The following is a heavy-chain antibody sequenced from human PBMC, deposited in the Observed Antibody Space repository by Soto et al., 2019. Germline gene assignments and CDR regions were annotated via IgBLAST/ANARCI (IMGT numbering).Heavy chain of an antibody. CDR2: INQSGST. J-gene: IGHJ4*02. CDR1: GGFFSGYY. V-gene: IGHV4-34*01. CDR3: ARLLLSGYYKGDLDY. Sequence: PSETLSLTCAVYGGFFSGYYWSWIRQPPGKGLEWIGEINQSGSTNYNPSLKSRVTISVDTSKNQFSLKLSSVTAADTAVYYCARLLLSGYYKGDLDYWGPGTLVTVSS. D-gene: IGHD3-9*01.